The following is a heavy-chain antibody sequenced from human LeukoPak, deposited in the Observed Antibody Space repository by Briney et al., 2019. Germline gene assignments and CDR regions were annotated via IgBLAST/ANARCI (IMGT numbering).Heavy chain of an antibody. Sequence: ASVKVSCKASGGTFSSYAISWVRQAPGQGLEWMGGIIPIFGTANYAQKFQERVTITRDMSTSTAYMELSSLRSEDTAVYYCAAMRVRGVIGDFDYWGQGTLVTVSS. D-gene: IGHD3-10*02. J-gene: IGHJ4*02. CDR3: AAMRVRGVIGDFDY. CDR2: IIPIFGTA. V-gene: IGHV1-69*05. CDR1: GGTFSSYA.